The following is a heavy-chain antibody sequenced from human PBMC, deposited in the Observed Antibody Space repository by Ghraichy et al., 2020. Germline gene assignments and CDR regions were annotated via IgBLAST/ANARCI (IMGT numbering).Heavy chain of an antibody. CDR1: GGSISSGDYY. V-gene: IGHV4-30-4*01. CDR2: IYYSGST. J-gene: IGHJ4*02. D-gene: IGHD4-17*01. CDR3: ARDRLRSYDY. Sequence: SETLSLTCTVSGGSISSGDYYWSWIRQPPGKGLEWIGDIYYSGSTHYNPSLKSRVTISVDTSKNQFSLKLSSVTAADTAVYYCARDRLRSYDYWGQGTLVTVSS.